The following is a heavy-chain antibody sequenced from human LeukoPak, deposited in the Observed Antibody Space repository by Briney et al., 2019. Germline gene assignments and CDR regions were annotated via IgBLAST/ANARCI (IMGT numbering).Heavy chain of an antibody. V-gene: IGHV4-4*07. CDR3: ARGLYQLLWGAGWFDP. J-gene: IGHJ5*02. Sequence: PSETLSLTCSVSGDSISSYYWSWIRQPAGKGLEWIGRVFVTGNTNYNPSLRSRVSMSLDTSKKQFSLRLSSVTAADTAVYYCARGLYQLLWGAGWFDPWGQGTLVTVSS. D-gene: IGHD3-10*01. CDR1: GDSISSYY. CDR2: VFVTGNT.